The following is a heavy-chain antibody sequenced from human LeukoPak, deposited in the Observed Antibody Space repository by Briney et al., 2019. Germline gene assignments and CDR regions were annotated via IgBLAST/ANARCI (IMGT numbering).Heavy chain of an antibody. Sequence: ASVKVSCKASGYTFTSYYMHWVRQAPGQGLEWMGIINPSGGSTSYAQKFQGRVTMTRDTSTSTAYMELSSLRSEDTAVYYCARDRAYCGGDCYSGTFDYWGQGTLVTVSS. CDR3: ARDRAYCGGDCYSGTFDY. CDR1: GYTFTSYY. CDR2: INPSGGST. V-gene: IGHV1-46*01. D-gene: IGHD2-21*01. J-gene: IGHJ4*02.